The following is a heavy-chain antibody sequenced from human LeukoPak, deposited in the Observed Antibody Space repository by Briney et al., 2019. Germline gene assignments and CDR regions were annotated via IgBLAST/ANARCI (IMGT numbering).Heavy chain of an antibody. CDR3: ARVPTLRITMVRGAWGTFDI. Sequence: GSLRLSCAASGFSFSSYEMNWVRQPPGEGLEWIGEINHSGSTDYNPSLKNRVTISVDTSNNQFSLKLSSVTAADTAVYYCARVPTLRITMVRGAWGTFDIWGQGTMVTVSS. J-gene: IGHJ3*02. CDR2: INHSGST. V-gene: IGHV4-34*01. CDR1: GFSFSSYE. D-gene: IGHD3-10*01.